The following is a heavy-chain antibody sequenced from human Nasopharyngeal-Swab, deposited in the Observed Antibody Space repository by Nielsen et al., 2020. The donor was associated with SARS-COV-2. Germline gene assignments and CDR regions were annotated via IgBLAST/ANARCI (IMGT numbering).Heavy chain of an antibody. CDR3: AKAALIGSYFYYYYYMDV. J-gene: IGHJ6*03. V-gene: IGHV3-21*01. Sequence: WIRQPPGKGLEWVSSISSSSSYIYYADSVKGRFTISRDNSKNTLYLQMNSLRAEDTAVYYCAKAALIGSYFYYYYYMDVWGKGTTVTVSS. CDR2: ISSSSSYI. D-gene: IGHD1-26*01.